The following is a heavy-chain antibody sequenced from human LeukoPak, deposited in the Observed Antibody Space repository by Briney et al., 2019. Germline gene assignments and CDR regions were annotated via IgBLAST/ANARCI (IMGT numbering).Heavy chain of an antibody. CDR2: ISGSGGST. Sequence: GGSLRLSCAASGFTFSSYAMSWVRQAPGKGLEWVSAISGSGGSTYYADSVKGRFTISRDNSKNTLYLQMNSLRAEDTAVYYCASRITMIVAAPDAFDIWGQGTMVTVSS. J-gene: IGHJ3*02. D-gene: IGHD3-22*01. CDR1: GFTFSSYA. CDR3: ASRITMIVAAPDAFDI. V-gene: IGHV3-23*01.